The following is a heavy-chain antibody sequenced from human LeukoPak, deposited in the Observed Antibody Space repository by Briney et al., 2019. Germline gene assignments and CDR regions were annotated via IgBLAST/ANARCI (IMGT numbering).Heavy chain of an antibody. Sequence: SETLSLTCTVSGGSLSSYYWSWIRQPAGKGLEWIGRIYTSESTNYNPSLKSRVTMSVDTSKNQFSLKLTSVTAADTAVHYCARASDSCSGGSCYPDAFDIWGQGTMVTVSS. CDR2: IYTSEST. CDR3: ARASDSCSGGSCYPDAFDI. D-gene: IGHD2-15*01. V-gene: IGHV4-4*07. J-gene: IGHJ3*02. CDR1: GGSLSSYY.